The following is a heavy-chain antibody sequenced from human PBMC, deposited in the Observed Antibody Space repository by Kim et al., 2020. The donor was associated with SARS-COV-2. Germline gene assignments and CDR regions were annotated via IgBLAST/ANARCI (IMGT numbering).Heavy chain of an antibody. D-gene: IGHD3-10*01. J-gene: IGHJ5*02. V-gene: IGHV1-69*13. Sequence: SVKVSCKASGGTFSSYAISWVRQAPGQGLEWMGGIIPIFGTANYAQKFQGRVTITADESTSTAYMELSSLRSEDTAVYYCAHPTGSGLLSWFDPWGQGTLVTVSS. CDR3: AHPTGSGLLSWFDP. CDR2: IIPIFGTA. CDR1: GGTFSSYA.